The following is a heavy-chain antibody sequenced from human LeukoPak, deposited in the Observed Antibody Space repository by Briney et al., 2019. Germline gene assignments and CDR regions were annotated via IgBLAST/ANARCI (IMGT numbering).Heavy chain of an antibody. Sequence: GGSLRLSCAASGFTFSSYGMHWVRQAPGKGLEWVAVIWYDGSNKYYADSVKGRFTISRDNSKNTLYLQMNSLRAEDTAVYYCARTLPPNYFDYWGQGTLVTVSS. CDR3: ARTLPPNYFDY. CDR1: GFTFSSYG. CDR2: IWYDGSNK. V-gene: IGHV3-33*01. J-gene: IGHJ4*02.